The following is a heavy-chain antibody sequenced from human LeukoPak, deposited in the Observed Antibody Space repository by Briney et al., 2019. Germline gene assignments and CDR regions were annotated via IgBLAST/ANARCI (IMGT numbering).Heavy chain of an antibody. CDR3: AKGAIAAAAIFDY. CDR1: GFTFSSYG. V-gene: IGHV3-30*18. CDR2: ISYDGSNK. J-gene: IGHJ4*02. D-gene: IGHD6-13*01. Sequence: GGSLRLSCAASGFTFSSYGMHWVRQAPGKGLEWVAVISYDGSNKYYADSVKGRFTISGDNSKNTLYLQMNSLRAEDTAVYYCAKGAIAAAAIFDYWGQGTLVTVSS.